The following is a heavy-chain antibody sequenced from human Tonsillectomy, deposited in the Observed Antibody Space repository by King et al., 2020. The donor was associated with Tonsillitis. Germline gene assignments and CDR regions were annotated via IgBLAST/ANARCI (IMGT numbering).Heavy chain of an antibody. Sequence: VQLVESGGGLVQPGGSLRLSWAASGLTFRNYWMHLVRQAPGRGMVWGSRINIYGKCTKQADSWKGRFTISRDNAKNTLYLKMNSLRAADTAVYYCARDLYSKRGDDYWGQGTLVTVSS. J-gene: IGHJ4*02. CDR3: ARDLYSKRGDDY. CDR2: INIYGKCT. V-gene: IGHV3-74*01. CDR1: GLTFRNYW. D-gene: IGHD4-17*01.